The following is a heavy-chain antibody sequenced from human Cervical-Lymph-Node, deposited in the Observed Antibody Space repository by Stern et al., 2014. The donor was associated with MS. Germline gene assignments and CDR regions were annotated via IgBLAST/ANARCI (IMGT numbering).Heavy chain of an antibody. Sequence: QVQLLESGPGLVKPAGPRSLNCAGPNGGIGTPKRWSWVRPPPGKGPDRIGGISPSGGTVHHPALKSLFTISMAKSKNQFSLKVTSMTAADTAFYYCAVNTGYFDSWGQGTLVTVSS. CDR3: AVNTGYFDS. V-gene: IGHV4-4*02. D-gene: IGHD1-1*01. CDR1: NGGIGTPKR. J-gene: IGHJ4*02. CDR2: ISPSGGT.